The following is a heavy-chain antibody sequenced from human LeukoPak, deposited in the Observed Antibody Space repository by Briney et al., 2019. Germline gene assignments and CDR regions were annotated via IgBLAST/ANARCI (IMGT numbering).Heavy chain of an antibody. V-gene: IGHV1-69*13. CDR2: IITFLGTV. Sequence: SVKVSYKAAGGTLSTYGISWVRQAPGHGLEWVGGIITFLGTVNYAQKFQGRVTITADEPSTTAYMELSSLRSEDTAVYYCARDFYFYDSSGYFDYWGQGTLVTVSS. D-gene: IGHD3-22*01. J-gene: IGHJ4*02. CDR1: GGTLSTYG. CDR3: ARDFYFYDSSGYFDY.